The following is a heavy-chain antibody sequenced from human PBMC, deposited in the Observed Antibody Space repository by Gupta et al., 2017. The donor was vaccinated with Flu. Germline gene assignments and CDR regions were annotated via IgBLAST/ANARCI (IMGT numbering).Heavy chain of an antibody. V-gene: IGHV1-69*06. J-gene: IGHJ6*02. CDR2: IIPKFETP. Sequence: QVQLVQSGAEVKKPGSSVKISCKASGGTFSSNAISWVRQAPGHGLEWMGGIIPKFETPNYAQKFQDRVTITADKSTSTAYMELSSVRSEDTAVYYCARDYDGTGTYYYYYFGMDVWGQGTTVTVSS. CDR3: ARDYDGTGTYYYYYFGMDV. CDR1: GGTFSSNA. D-gene: IGHD3-22*01.